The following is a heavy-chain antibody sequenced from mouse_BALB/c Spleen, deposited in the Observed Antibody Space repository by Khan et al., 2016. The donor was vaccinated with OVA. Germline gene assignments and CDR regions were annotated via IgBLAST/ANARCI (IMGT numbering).Heavy chain of an antibody. CDR3: ARYYGNYGWYFDV. CDR1: GFSLTSYG. D-gene: IGHD2-1*01. J-gene: IGHJ1*01. Sequence: QVQLKESGPGLVAPSQSLSITCTVSGFSLTSYGVHWVPQPPGKGLEWLGVIWTGGSTNYNSALMSRLSISKDNSKSQVFLKMNSLQTDDTAMYYCARYYGNYGWYFDVWGAGTTVTVSS. V-gene: IGHV2-9*02. CDR2: IWTGGST.